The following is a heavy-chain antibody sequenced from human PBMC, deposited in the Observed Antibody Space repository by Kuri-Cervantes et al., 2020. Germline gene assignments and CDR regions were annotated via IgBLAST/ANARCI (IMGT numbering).Heavy chain of an antibody. J-gene: IGHJ5*02. CDR2: IYYSGST. CDR3: ASLFGELLYGWFDP. Sequence: ESLKISCTVPGGSISSSSYYWGWIRQPPGKGLEWIGSIYYSGSTYYNPSLKSRDTISVDTSKNQFSLKLSSVTAADTAVYYCASLFGELLYGWFDPWGQGTLVTVSS. D-gene: IGHD3-10*02. CDR1: GGSISSSSYY. V-gene: IGHV4-39*07.